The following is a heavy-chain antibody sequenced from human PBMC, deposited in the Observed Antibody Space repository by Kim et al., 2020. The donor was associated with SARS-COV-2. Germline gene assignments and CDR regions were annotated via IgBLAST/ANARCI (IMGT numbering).Heavy chain of an antibody. CDR2: IYYSGST. V-gene: IGHV4-39*01. J-gene: IGHJ5*02. CDR3: AMSPDYGDHPVYNWFDP. D-gene: IGHD4-17*01. Sequence: SETLSLTCTVSGGSISSSSYYWGWIRQPPGKGLEWIGSIYYSGSTYYNPSLKSRVTISVDTSKNQFSLKLSSVTAADTAVYYCAMSPDYGDHPVYNWFDPWGQGTLVTVSS. CDR1: GGSISSSSYY.